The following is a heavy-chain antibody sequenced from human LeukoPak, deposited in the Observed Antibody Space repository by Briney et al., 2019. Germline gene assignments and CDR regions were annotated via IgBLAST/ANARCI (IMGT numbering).Heavy chain of an antibody. Sequence: GGSLRLSCAASGFTFSNSAMTWVRQVPGKGPEWVSSISNSGDSAYYADFVKGRFTISRDNSKNTLYLQMNSLRAEDTAVYYCAKDSGYSYGYVADYWGQGTLVTVSS. CDR3: AKDSGYSYGYVADY. D-gene: IGHD5-18*01. CDR1: GFTFSNSA. J-gene: IGHJ4*02. CDR2: ISNSGDSA. V-gene: IGHV3-23*01.